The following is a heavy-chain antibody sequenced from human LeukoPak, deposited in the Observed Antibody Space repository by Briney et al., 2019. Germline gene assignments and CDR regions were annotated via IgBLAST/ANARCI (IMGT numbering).Heavy chain of an antibody. V-gene: IGHV1-8*01. Sequence: GASVKVSCKASGYTFTNYDINWVRQATGQGPEWMGWMNPKSGNTGYAQKFQGRVTMTRNTSISTAYMELSSLRSDDTAVYYCARDQDIVVVVAALRQREMGEFDPWGQGTLVTVSS. CDR3: ARDQDIVVVVAALRQREMGEFDP. CDR2: MNPKSGNT. CDR1: GYTFTNYD. D-gene: IGHD2-15*01. J-gene: IGHJ5*02.